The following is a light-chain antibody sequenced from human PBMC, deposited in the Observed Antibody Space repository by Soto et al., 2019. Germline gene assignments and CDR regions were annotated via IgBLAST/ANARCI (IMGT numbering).Light chain of an antibody. CDR1: QSVGSSF. CDR2: ATS. J-gene: IGKJ1*01. V-gene: IGKV3-20*01. Sequence: EIVLTQSPGTLSLSPGERVTLSCRASQSVGSSFVSCQQQHPGQAPRLVIYATSNRATGTPDRFSGSGSETDFTLTISRLEPEDFAVYYCQQYGSSARMFGQGTKVDIK. CDR3: QQYGSSARM.